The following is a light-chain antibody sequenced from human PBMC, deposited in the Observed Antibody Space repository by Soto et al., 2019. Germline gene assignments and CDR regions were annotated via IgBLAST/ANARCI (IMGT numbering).Light chain of an antibody. Sequence: EIVLTQSAASLSLSPGERATLSYRASQSVSSYLAWYQQKPGQAPRLLIYDASNRATGIPARFSGSGSGTDFTLTISSLEPEDFAVYYCQQRSNWPPLTFGGGTKVEIK. J-gene: IGKJ4*01. CDR2: DAS. CDR1: QSVSSY. V-gene: IGKV3-11*01. CDR3: QQRSNWPPLT.